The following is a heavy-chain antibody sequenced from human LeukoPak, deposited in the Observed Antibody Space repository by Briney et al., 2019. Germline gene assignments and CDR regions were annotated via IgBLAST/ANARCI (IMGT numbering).Heavy chain of an antibody. CDR1: GFTFSSYS. V-gene: IGHV3-21*01. D-gene: IGHD3-22*01. Sequence: GGSLRLSCAASGFTFSSYSMNWVRQAPGKGLEWVSSISSSSYIYYADSVKGRFTISRDNAKNSLYLQMNSLRAEDTAVYYCARDLKRRVYYDSSGSDDAFDIWGQGTMVTVSS. CDR2: ISSSSYI. CDR3: ARDLKRRVYYDSSGSDDAFDI. J-gene: IGHJ3*02.